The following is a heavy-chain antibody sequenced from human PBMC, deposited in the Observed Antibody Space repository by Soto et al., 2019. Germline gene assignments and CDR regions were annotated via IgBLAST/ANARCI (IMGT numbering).Heavy chain of an antibody. Sequence: EVQMVESGGGLVQPGGSLRLSCAASGFIFSSFWMTWVRQAPGEGLEWVANIKQDGSEKYYVDSVKGRFTISRDNAKNSLFLQMNSLTAEDTAVYYCATLRYFDSLLPGFDYWGQGTLVTVSS. CDR1: GFIFSSFW. D-gene: IGHD3-9*01. CDR3: ATLRYFDSLLPGFDY. J-gene: IGHJ4*02. V-gene: IGHV3-7*01. CDR2: IKQDGSEK.